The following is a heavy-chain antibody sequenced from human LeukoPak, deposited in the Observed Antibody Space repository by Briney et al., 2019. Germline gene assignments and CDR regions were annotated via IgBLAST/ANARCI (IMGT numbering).Heavy chain of an antibody. CDR2: IYTSGST. CDR3: ARVRRYCSSTSCYSTYYYYMDV. V-gene: IGHV4-61*02. CDR1: GGSISSGSYY. Sequence: SQTLSLTCTVSGGSISSGSYYWSWIRQPAGKGLGWIGRIYTSGSTNYNPSLKSRVTISVDTSKNQFSLKLSSVTAADTAVYYCARVRRYCSSTSCYSTYYYYMDVWGKGTTVTVSS. J-gene: IGHJ6*03. D-gene: IGHD2-2*01.